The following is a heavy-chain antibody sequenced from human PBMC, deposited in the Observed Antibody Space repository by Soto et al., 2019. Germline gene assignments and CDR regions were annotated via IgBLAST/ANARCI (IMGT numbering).Heavy chain of an antibody. J-gene: IGHJ4*02. D-gene: IGHD4-17*01. CDR2: ISAYNGNT. CDR3: ARELGDYGDFDY. V-gene: IGHV1-18*01. Sequence: QAPGQGLEWMGWISAYNGNTNYAQKLQGRVTMTTDTSTSTAYMELRSLRSDDTAVYYCARELGDYGDFDYWGQGTLFTV.